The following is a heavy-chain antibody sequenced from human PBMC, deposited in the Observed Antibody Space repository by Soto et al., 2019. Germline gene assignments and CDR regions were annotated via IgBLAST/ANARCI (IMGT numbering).Heavy chain of an antibody. CDR2: ISAYNGNT. V-gene: IGHV1-18*01. CDR3: ARDLGTVTYYSDSSNDD. Sequence: ASVKGSCKASGYTFTSYGISWVRQAPGQGLEWMGWISAYNGNTNYAQKLQGRVTMTTDTSTSTAYMELRSLRSDDTAVYYCARDLGTVTYYSDSSNDDWGQGTLVTVS. D-gene: IGHD3-22*01. J-gene: IGHJ4*02. CDR1: GYTFTSYG.